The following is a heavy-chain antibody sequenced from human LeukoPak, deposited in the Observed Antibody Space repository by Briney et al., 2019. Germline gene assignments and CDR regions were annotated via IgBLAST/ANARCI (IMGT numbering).Heavy chain of an antibody. CDR2: IYHSGST. D-gene: IGHD1-14*01. J-gene: IGHJ4*02. CDR3: ARSLWQNRGFDY. V-gene: IGHV4-38-2*01. Sequence: SETLSLTCAVSGYSISSGYYWGWIRQPPGKGLEWIGSIYHSGSTYYNPSLKSRGTISVDTSKNQFSLKLSSVTAADTAVYYCARSLWQNRGFDYWGQGTLVTVSS. CDR1: GYSISSGYY.